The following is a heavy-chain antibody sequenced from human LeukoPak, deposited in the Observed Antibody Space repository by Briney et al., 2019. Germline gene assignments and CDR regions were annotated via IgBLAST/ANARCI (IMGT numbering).Heavy chain of an antibody. CDR1: GFTFGSYG. V-gene: IGHV3-30*02. CDR3: AKDGYSSSRGIPSDFDY. J-gene: IGHJ4*02. CDR2: IRYDGSNK. Sequence: PGGSLRLSCAASGFTFGSYGMHWVRQAPGKGLEWVAFIRYDGSNKYYADSVKGRFTISRDNSKNTLYLQMNSLRAEDTAVYYCAKDGYSSSRGIPSDFDYWGQGTLVTVSS. D-gene: IGHD6-6*01.